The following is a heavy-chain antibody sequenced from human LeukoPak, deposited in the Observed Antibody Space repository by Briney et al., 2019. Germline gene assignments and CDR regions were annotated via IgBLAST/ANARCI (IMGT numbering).Heavy chain of an antibody. J-gene: IGHJ5*02. V-gene: IGHV1-18*04. D-gene: IGHD2-2*01. CDR2: ISAYNGNT. Sequence: ASVKVSCKASGYTFTSYGISWVRQAPGQGLEWMGWISAYNGNTNYAQKLQGRVTMTTDTSTSTAYMELRSLRSVDTAVYYCARVKVDVVVPAAMPDDWFDPWGQGTLVTVSS. CDR3: ARVKVDVVVPAAMPDDWFDP. CDR1: GYTFTSYG.